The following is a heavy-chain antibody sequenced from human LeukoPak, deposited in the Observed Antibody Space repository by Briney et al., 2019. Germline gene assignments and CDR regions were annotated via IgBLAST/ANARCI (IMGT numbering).Heavy chain of an antibody. CDR1: GGSISSSSYY. CDR2: IYYSGST. Sequence: PSETLSLTCTVSGGSISSSSYYWGWIRQPPGKGLEWIGSIYYSGSTYYNPSLKSRVTISVDTSKNQFSLKLSSVTAADTAVYYCATTQGYCSSTSCYKPYYWGQGTLVTVSS. D-gene: IGHD2-2*02. J-gene: IGHJ4*02. V-gene: IGHV4-39*01. CDR3: ATTQGYCSSTSCYKPYY.